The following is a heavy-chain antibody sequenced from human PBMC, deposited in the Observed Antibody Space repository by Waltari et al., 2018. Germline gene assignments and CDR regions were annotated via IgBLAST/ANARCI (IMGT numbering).Heavy chain of an antibody. CDR1: GDPLSTYP. CDR3: ARRYNGYDYSYFDY. CDR2: FYPSGTT. V-gene: IGHV4-4*07. D-gene: IGHD5-12*01. J-gene: IGHJ4*02. Sequence: QVQLQESGPGLVKPSETLSLTCTVSGDPLSTYPWSWIRQPAGRGLEWIGRFYPSGTTNYNPSLKSRVTMSVDASKNLFSLRLSSVTAADTAVYYCARRYNGYDYSYFDYWGQGTLVTVSS.